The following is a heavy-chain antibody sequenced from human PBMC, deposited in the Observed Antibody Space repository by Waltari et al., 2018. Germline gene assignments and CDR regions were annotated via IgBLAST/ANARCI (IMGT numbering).Heavy chain of an antibody. Sequence: QLQLQESGPGLVKPSETLSLTCTVSGGSISSSSYYWDWIRQPPGKGLEWIGSIYYSGSTYYNPSRKSRGTIYVDTSKNQFSLKLSSVTAADTAVYYCARDPILTGYLTLPDYWGQGTLVTVSS. J-gene: IGHJ4*02. CDR2: IYYSGST. CDR1: GGSISSSSYY. V-gene: IGHV4-39*01. D-gene: IGHD3-9*01. CDR3: ARDPILTGYLTLPDY.